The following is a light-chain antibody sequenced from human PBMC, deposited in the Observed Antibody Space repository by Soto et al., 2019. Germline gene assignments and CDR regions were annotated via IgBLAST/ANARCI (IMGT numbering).Light chain of an antibody. V-gene: IGKV1-5*03. Sequence: DIQMTQSPSTLSASVGDRVTITCRASQSIRNWLAWYQQKPGKAPKSLLYMVSTLESGVPSRFSGSGYETEFTLTINSLQPDDFATYYCQQYSTYPWTFGQGTKVEI. CDR3: QQYSTYPWT. CDR1: QSIRNW. CDR2: MVS. J-gene: IGKJ1*01.